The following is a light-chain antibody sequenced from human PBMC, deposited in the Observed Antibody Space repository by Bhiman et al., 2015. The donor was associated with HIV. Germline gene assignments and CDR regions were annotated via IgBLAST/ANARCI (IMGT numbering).Light chain of an antibody. J-gene: IGLJ2*01. V-gene: IGLV3-21*04. CDR3: QMSDGRSDHPEV. CDR2: YDR. CDR1: NIGGKS. Sequence: SYVLTQPPSVSVAPGKTARITCGGSNIGGKSVHWYLQKPGQAPVLVIYYDRDRPSGIPERFSGSKSGNTATLTISRVEAGDEADYHCQMSDGRSDHPEVFGGGTKLTVL.